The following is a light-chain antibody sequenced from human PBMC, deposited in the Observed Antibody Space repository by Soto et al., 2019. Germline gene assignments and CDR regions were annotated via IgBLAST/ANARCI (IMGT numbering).Light chain of an antibody. CDR1: QSINNY. CDR2: DAS. V-gene: IGKV3-11*01. J-gene: IGKJ2*01. Sequence: EIVLTQSPATLSLSPGERATLSCRASQSINNYLAWYQQTPGQPPRLLIYDASNRATGTPARFSGSGSETDFTLTINSLEPEDFVVYYCQQRSNWPPYTFDQGTKLEIK. CDR3: QQRSNWPPYT.